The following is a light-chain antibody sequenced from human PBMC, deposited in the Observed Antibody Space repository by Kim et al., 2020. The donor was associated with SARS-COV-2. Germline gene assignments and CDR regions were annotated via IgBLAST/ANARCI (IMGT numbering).Light chain of an antibody. CDR1: NIGIRS. Sequence: VAPGETARITCGGNNIGIRSVHWYRQTPGQAPVLVIYYDNDRPSGIPERITGSNSGNTATLTISRVEAGDEADYYCQVWDSSSLVFGGGTQLTVL. V-gene: IGLV3-21*04. CDR3: QVWDSSSLV. CDR2: YDN. J-gene: IGLJ2*01.